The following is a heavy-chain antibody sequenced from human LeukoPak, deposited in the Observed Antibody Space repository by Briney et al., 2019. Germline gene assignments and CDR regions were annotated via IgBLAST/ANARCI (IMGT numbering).Heavy chain of an antibody. Sequence: SETLSLTCSVSGGPISSQYWSWIRQPPGRGLEWIGYISYSGSTKYNPSLKSRVTISVDTSKNQFSLKVNSMTAADTSVYYCARLRFLEWLFPWFDPWGQGILVTVSS. D-gene: IGHD3-3*01. CDR3: ARLRFLEWLFPWFDP. CDR2: ISYSGST. V-gene: IGHV4-59*08. CDR1: GGPISSQY. J-gene: IGHJ5*02.